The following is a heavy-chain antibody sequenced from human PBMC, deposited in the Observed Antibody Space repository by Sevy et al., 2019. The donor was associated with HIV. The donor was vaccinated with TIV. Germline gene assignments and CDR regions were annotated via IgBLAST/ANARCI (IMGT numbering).Heavy chain of an antibody. CDR3: AGGSSSWYYYYYGMDV. V-gene: IGHV4-39*01. CDR2: IYYSGST. J-gene: IGHJ6*02. D-gene: IGHD6-13*01. Sequence: SETLSLTCTVSGGSISSSSDYWGWIRQPPGKGLEWIGSIYYSGSTYYNPSLKSRVTISVDTSKNQFSLKLSSVTAADTAVYYCAGGSSSWYYYYYGMDVWGQGTTVTVSS. CDR1: GGSISSSSDY.